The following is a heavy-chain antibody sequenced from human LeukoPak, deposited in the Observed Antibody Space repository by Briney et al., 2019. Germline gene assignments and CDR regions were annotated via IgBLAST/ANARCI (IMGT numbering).Heavy chain of an antibody. Sequence: GGSLRLSCAASGFTFDDYAMHWVRQAPGKGLEWVSGISWNSGSIGHADSVKGRFTISRDNAKNSLYLQMNSLRAEDTALYYCARDSSSWSLGYYYMDVWGKGTTVTVSS. J-gene: IGHJ6*03. D-gene: IGHD6-6*01. CDR1: GFTFDDYA. V-gene: IGHV3-9*01. CDR2: ISWNSGSI. CDR3: ARDSSSWSLGYYYMDV.